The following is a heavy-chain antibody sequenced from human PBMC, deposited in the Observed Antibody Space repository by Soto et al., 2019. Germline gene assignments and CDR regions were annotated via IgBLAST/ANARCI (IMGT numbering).Heavy chain of an antibody. V-gene: IGHV3-23*01. Sequence: RGSLRLSGVASGFSFDNYGMSWVRQAPGEGLEWVSAIKSDGTSTYYAASVEDRFTISRDNSKNTLYLQLNSLRAEDTAVYYCAQLGLMTFSHKHYFNHWGRGTLVTVSS. J-gene: IGHJ4*02. CDR1: GFSFDNYG. CDR2: IKSDGTST. D-gene: IGHD3-16*01. CDR3: AQLGLMTFSHKHYFNH.